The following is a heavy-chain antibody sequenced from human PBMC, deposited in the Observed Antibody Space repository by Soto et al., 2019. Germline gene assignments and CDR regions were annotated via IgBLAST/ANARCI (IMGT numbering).Heavy chain of an antibody. Sequence: SETLSLTCTVSGGSISSGGYYWSWIRQHPGKGPEWIGYIYYSGTTYYNPSLKSRVTISVDTSKNQFSLKLTSVTAADTAVYYCARDKYCSGGSCRKNWFDPWGQGTLVTVSS. CDR2: IYYSGTT. V-gene: IGHV4-31*03. CDR3: ARDKYCSGGSCRKNWFDP. D-gene: IGHD2-15*01. J-gene: IGHJ5*02. CDR1: GGSISSGGYY.